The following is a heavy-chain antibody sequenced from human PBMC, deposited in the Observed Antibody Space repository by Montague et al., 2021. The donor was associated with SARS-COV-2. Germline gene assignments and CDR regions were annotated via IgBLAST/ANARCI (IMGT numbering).Heavy chain of an antibody. D-gene: IGHD3-3*01. J-gene: IGHJ6*02. CDR3: ARDKPDYDFWPGYGMDV. CDR1: DGSISSPNW. V-gene: IGHV4-4*02. Sequence: SETLSLTCAVSDGSISSPNWWNWVRQPPGKGLEWIGEIYYTGNTNYNPSLKSRVTIFIDKSKNHFSLQLSSVTAADTAVYYCARDKPDYDFWPGYGMDVWGQGTTVTVSS. CDR2: IYYTGNT.